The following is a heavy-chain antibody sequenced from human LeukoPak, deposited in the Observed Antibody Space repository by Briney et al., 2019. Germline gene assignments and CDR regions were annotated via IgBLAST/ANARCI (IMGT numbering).Heavy chain of an antibody. CDR1: GYNFPVFG. V-gene: IGHV1-18*01. D-gene: IGHD1-1*01. CDR3: ARETSGGDRQPTGYFDY. J-gene: IGHJ4*02. CDR2: ISGYNGRT. Sequence: GASVKVSCKTSGYNFPVFGISWVRQAPGQGLEWMGWISGYNGRTICAQTVQDRVTMTTDTSTRTVYMELRSLKPNDTAVYYCARETSGGDRQPTGYFDYWGQGSLVIVSS.